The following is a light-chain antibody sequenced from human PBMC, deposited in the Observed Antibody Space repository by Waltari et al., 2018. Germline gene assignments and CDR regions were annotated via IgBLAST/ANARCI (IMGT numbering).Light chain of an antibody. CDR3: QQSYTYSYT. J-gene: IGKJ2*01. CDR2: KAS. V-gene: IGKV1-5*03. CDR1: ENVSKC. Sequence: DIQMTQSPSTLSASVGDRVTITCRASENVSKCLAWYQQKPGKAPKLLVYKASTLRSGVPSRFSGSGSGTEFSLTISSLQPDDFATYYCQQSYTYSYTFGQGTKLEIK.